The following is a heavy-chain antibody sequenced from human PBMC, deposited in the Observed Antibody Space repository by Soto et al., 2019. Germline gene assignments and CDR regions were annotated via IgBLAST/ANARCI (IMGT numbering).Heavy chain of an antibody. V-gene: IGHV1-69*06. CDR2: IIPIFGTA. Sequence: SVKVSCKASGGTFSSYAISWVRQAPGQGLEWMGGIIPIFGTANYAQKFQGRVTITADKSTSTAYMELSSLRSEDTAVYYCARAADTYYDFWSGYYRVYYYYGMDVWGQGTTVTVSS. D-gene: IGHD3-3*01. J-gene: IGHJ6*02. CDR1: GGTFSSYA. CDR3: ARAADTYYDFWSGYYRVYYYYGMDV.